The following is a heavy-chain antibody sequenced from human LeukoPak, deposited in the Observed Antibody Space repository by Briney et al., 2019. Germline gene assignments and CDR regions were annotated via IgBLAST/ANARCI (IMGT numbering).Heavy chain of an antibody. CDR3: ARDRISSGYGTSYFDY. Sequence: SETLSLTCTVSGGSISSYYWSWIRQPPGKGLEWIGYIYYSGSTNYNPSLKSRVTISVDTSKNQFSLKLSSVTAADTAVYYCARDRISSGYGTSYFDYWGQGTLVTVSS. V-gene: IGHV4-59*01. D-gene: IGHD5-18*01. CDR1: GGSISSYY. CDR2: IYYSGST. J-gene: IGHJ4*02.